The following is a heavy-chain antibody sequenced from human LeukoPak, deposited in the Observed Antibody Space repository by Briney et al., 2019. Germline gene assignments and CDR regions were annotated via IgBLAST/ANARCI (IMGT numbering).Heavy chain of an antibody. CDR2: INPNSGGT. D-gene: IGHD6-13*01. CDR1: GGTFSSYT. J-gene: IGHJ5*02. CDR3: ARDLGSSSWP. Sequence: ASVKVSCKASGGTFSSYTISWVRQAPGQGLEWMGRINPNSGGTNYAQKFQGRVTMTRDTSISTAYMELSRLRSDDTAVYYCARDLGSSSWPWGQGTLVTVSS. V-gene: IGHV1-2*06.